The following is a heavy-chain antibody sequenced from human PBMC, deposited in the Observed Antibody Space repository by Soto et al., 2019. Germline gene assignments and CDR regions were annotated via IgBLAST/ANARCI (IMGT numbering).Heavy chain of an antibody. D-gene: IGHD3-10*01. Sequence: EVQLVESGGGLVQPGGSLRLSCAASGFSFSNTWMHWVRQAPGKGLVWVSHVNSDGSNTNYADFVKGRFTVSRDNSKNTVFLHMDSLSAEDTAVYYCAKDRHYPRDYFHYWGQGTLVTVSS. V-gene: IGHV3-74*01. J-gene: IGHJ4*02. CDR3: AKDRHYPRDYFHY. CDR2: VNSDGSNT. CDR1: GFSFSNTW.